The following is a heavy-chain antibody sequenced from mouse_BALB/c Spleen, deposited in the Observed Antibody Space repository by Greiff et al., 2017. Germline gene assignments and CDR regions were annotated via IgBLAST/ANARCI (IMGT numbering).Heavy chain of an antibody. CDR1: GYTFTSYW. D-gene: IGHD1-1*01. CDR2: IDPSDSYT. Sequence: QVQLQQSGAELVKPGASVKLSCKASGYTFTSYWMHWVKQRPGQGLEWIGEIDPSDSYTNYNQKFKGKATLTVDKSSSTAYMQLSSLTSEDSAVYYCARSGDTTVVADYWGQGTTLTVSS. V-gene: IGHV1-69*02. CDR3: ARSGDTTVVADY. J-gene: IGHJ2*01.